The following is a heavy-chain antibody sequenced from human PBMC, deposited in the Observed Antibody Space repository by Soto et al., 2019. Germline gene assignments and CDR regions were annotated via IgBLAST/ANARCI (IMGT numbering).Heavy chain of an antibody. CDR1: GYTFTSYG. J-gene: IGHJ5*02. CDR2: ISAYNGNT. CDR3: ARVHYGDYTSPAGWFDP. V-gene: IGHV1-18*01. Sequence: QVQLVQSGAEVKKPGASVKVSCKASGYTFTSYGISWVRQAPGQGLEWMGWISAYNGNTNYAQKLQGRVTMTTETSTSTAYMELRSLRSDDTAVYYCARVHYGDYTSPAGWFDPWGQGTLVTVSS. D-gene: IGHD4-17*01.